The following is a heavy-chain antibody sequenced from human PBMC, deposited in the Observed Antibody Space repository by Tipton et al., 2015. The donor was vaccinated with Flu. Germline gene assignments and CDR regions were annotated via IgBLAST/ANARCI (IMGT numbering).Heavy chain of an antibody. CDR1: GFPFSGYW. CDR3: AKEWLWEAFYYGMNV. J-gene: IGHJ6*02. CDR2: INTDGSTT. D-gene: IGHD1-26*01. Sequence: GSLRLSCAASGFPFSGYWFHWVRQAPGEGLVWLSRINTDGSTTDYADFVEGRFTISRDNAENTVHLQMNSLRAEDTAVYYCAKEWLWEAFYYGMNVWGQGTTVTVSS. V-gene: IGHV3-74*01.